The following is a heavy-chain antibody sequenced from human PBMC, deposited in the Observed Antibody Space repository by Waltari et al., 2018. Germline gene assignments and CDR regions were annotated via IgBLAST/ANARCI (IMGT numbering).Heavy chain of an antibody. CDR1: GFSFENYA. J-gene: IGHJ6*02. CDR2: ISASGSTT. V-gene: IGHV3-23*01. CDR3: AKDLDGKFYYGYYNMDV. Sequence: DVQLLESGGESVQSGGSLRLPCVAFGFSFENYAMNWVRQAPGKGLQWVSAISASGSTTYYADSVKGRFTISRDTSKSTLFLQMNNLRVEDTALYYCAKDLDGKFYYGYYNMDVWGQGTTVTVSS. D-gene: IGHD3-22*01.